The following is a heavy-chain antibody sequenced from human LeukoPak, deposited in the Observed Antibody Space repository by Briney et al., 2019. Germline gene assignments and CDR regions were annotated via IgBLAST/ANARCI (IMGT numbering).Heavy chain of an antibody. Sequence: GGSLRLSCAASGFIFRNYAMRWVRQAPGKGLEWVSAITGSGDTTYYADSVKGRFTISRDNPKNTLYVEMNTLRAEDTAVYYCAKWGDYDILTGYYVSDFWGQGTLVTVSS. CDR2: ITGSGDTT. D-gene: IGHD3-9*01. CDR1: GFIFRNYA. CDR3: AKWGDYDILTGYYVSDF. V-gene: IGHV3-23*01. J-gene: IGHJ4*02.